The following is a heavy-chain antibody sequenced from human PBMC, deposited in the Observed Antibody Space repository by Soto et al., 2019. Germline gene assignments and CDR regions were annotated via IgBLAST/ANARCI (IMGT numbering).Heavy chain of an antibody. D-gene: IGHD2-2*01. CDR1: GYTFTSYG. CDR3: ARDARYCSSTSCYAPLKD. V-gene: IGHV1-18*01. J-gene: IGHJ4*02. CDR2: ISAYNGNT. Sequence: ASVKVSCKASGYTFTSYGISWVRQAPGQGLEWMGWISAYNGNTNYAQKLQGRVTMTTDTSTSTAYMELRSLRSDDTAVYYCARDARYCSSTSCYAPLKDWGQGTRVTVSS.